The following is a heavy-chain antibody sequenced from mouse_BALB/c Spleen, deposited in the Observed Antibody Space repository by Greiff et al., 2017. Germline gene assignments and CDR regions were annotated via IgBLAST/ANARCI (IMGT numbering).Heavy chain of an antibody. CDR1: GFSLTGYG. CDR3: ARDRGYYGSSFAY. Sequence: VQLQESGPGLVAPSQSLSITCTVSGFSLTGYGVNWVRQPPGKGLEWLGMIWGDGSTDYNSALKSRLSISKDNSKSQVFLKMNSLQTDDTARYYCARDRGYYGSSFAYWGQGTLVTVSA. D-gene: IGHD1-1*01. J-gene: IGHJ3*01. CDR2: IWGDGST. V-gene: IGHV2-6-7*01.